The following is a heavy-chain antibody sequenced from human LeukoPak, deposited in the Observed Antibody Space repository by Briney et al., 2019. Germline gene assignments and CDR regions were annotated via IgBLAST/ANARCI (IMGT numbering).Heavy chain of an antibody. CDR2: IYTSGST. D-gene: IGHD2-2*01. Sequence: SETLSLTFTVSGGSIRNYYWSWIRQPPGKGLEWIGYIYTSGSTNYNPSLKSRVTISVDTSKNQFSLKLSSVTAADTAVYYCARLSTAFSTADYWGQGTLVTVSS. CDR3: ARLSTAFSTADY. V-gene: IGHV4-4*09. CDR1: GGSIRNYY. J-gene: IGHJ4*02.